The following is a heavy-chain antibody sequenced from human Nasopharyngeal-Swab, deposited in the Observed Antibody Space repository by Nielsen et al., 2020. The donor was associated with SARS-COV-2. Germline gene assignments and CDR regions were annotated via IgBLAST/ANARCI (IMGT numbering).Heavy chain of an antibody. D-gene: IGHD2-2*01. CDR3: AKDLRHAYCSSTSCQDAFDI. CDR1: GFTFSSYG. V-gene: IGHV3-30*18. Sequence: GESLKISCAASGFTFSSYGMHWVRQAPGKGLEWVAVISYDGSNKYYADSVKGRFTISRDNSKNTLYLQMNSLRAEDTAVYHCAKDLRHAYCSSTSCQDAFDIWGQGTMVTVSS. CDR2: ISYDGSNK. J-gene: IGHJ3*02.